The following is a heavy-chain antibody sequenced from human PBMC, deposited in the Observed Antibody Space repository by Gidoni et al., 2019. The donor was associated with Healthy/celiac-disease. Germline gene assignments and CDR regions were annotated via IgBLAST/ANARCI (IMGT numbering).Heavy chain of an antibody. J-gene: IGHJ3*02. V-gene: IGHV1-46*01. D-gene: IGHD2-21*02. CDR2: INPSGGST. Sequence: QVQLVQSGAEVKKPGASVKVSCKPSGYTFTSYYMPWVRQAPGQGLEWMGIINPSGGSTRYEQKFQGRVTMTRDTSTSTVYMELSSLRSEDTAGYYCARTKPYHDCGGDCYLGTGAAFDIWGQGTMVTVSS. CDR3: ARTKPYHDCGGDCYLGTGAAFDI. CDR1: GYTFTSYY.